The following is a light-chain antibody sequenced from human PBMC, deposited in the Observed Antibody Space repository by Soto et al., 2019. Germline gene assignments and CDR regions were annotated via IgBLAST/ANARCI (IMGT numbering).Light chain of an antibody. V-gene: IGKV1-5*03. CDR2: KAS. J-gene: IGKJ5*01. Sequence: DIQITQFPSTLSAYVGDRVTIPCRASQSISSWLAWYQQTPGKPPKLLIYKASTLETGVPSRFSGSGSGTECTLSISRLQPDDFGTYYCQEYNAYSMTFGQGTRLEIK. CDR3: QEYNAYSMT. CDR1: QSISSW.